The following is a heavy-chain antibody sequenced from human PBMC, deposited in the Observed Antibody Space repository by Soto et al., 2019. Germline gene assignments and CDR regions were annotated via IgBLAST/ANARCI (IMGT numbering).Heavy chain of an antibody. CDR2: ILNDASGH. CDR3: ARDDDYPDNGFDY. CDR1: GFTFSRHG. D-gene: IGHD4-17*01. V-gene: IGHV3-33*01. Sequence: QVQLVESGGGVVQPGTSLRLSCAASGFTFSRHGMHWVGQTPGKGLEWLAVILNDASGHWYADSVKGRFTISRDNFENTLYLLMNGLRLEDTAMYYCARDDDYPDNGFDYWGQGTLVTVSS. J-gene: IGHJ4*02.